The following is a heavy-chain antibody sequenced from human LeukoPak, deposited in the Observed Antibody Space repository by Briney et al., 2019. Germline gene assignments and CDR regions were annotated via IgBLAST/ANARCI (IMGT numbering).Heavy chain of an antibody. Sequence: GASVKVSCKASGGTLSSYAISWVRQAPGQGLEWMGGIIPIFGTANYAQKFQGRVTITADESTSTAYMELSSLRSEDTAVYYCARQIYGGNFDYWGQGTLVTVSS. D-gene: IGHD4-23*01. CDR2: IIPIFGTA. CDR1: GGTLSSYA. J-gene: IGHJ4*02. V-gene: IGHV1-69*13. CDR3: ARQIYGGNFDY.